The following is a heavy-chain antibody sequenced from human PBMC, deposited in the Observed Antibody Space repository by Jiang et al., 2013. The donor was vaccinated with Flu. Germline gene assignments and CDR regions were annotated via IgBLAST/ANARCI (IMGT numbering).Heavy chain of an antibody. CDR2: IYYSGST. V-gene: IGHV4-31*03. J-gene: IGHJ3*02. D-gene: IGHD6-19*01. CDR1: GGSISSGGYY. CDR3: ARAGNYIAVAAFDI. Sequence: SQTLSLTCTVSGGSISSGGYYWSWIRQHPGKGLEWIGYIYYSGSTYYNPSLKSRVTISVDTSKNQFSLKLSSVTAADTAVYYCARAGNYIAVAAFDIWGQGAMVTVSS.